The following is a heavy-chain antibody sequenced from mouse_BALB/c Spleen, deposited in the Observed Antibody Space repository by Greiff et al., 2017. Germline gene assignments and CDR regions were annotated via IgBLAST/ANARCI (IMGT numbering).Heavy chain of an antibody. J-gene: IGHJ3*01. CDR1: GFTFSSYA. Sequence: EVKLVESGGGLVKPGGSLKLSCAASGFTFSSYAMSWVRQSPEKRLEWVAEISSGGSYTYYPDTVTGRFTISRDNAKNTLYLEMSSLRSEDTAMYYCARELTTGGFAYWGQGTLVTVSA. V-gene: IGHV5-9-4*01. CDR2: ISSGGSYT. CDR3: ARELTTGGFAY. D-gene: IGHD2-12*01.